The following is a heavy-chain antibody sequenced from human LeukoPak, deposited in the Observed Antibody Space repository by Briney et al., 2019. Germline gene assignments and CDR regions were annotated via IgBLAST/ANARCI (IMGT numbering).Heavy chain of an antibody. D-gene: IGHD3-22*01. CDR3: ASPGPYDSSGYWPLDY. J-gene: IGHJ4*02. V-gene: IGHV3-66*01. Sequence: GGSLRLSCAASGFTVSSNYMSWVRQAPGKGLEWVSVIYSGGSTYYADSVKGRFTISRDNSKNTLYLQMNSLRAEDTAVYYCASPGPYDSSGYWPLDYWGQGTLVTVSS. CDR2: IYSGGST. CDR1: GFTVSSNY.